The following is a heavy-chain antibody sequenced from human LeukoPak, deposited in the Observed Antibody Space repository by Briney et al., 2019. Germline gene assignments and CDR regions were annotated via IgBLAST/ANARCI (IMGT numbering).Heavy chain of an antibody. J-gene: IGHJ4*02. CDR2: ISAYNGNT. D-gene: IGHD3-22*01. CDR3: AITYYYDSRGYALDY. V-gene: IGHV1-18*01. Sequence: GASVKVSCKASGYTFTSYGISWVRQAPGQGLEWMGWISAYNGNTNYAQKLQGRVTMTTDTSTSTAYMELRSLRSDDTAVYYCAITYYYDSRGYALDYWGQGTLVTVSS. CDR1: GYTFTSYG.